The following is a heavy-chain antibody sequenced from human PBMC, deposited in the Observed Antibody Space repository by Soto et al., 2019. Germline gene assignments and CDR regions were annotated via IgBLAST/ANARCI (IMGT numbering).Heavy chain of an antibody. CDR3: ARLMRSSGYFRSFDI. CDR2: ISHSGIA. CDR1: GGSISSGAYS. Sequence: PSETLSLTCAVSGGSISSGAYSWSWIRQPPGKGLEWIGFISHSGIADYNPSLKSRVTISVDVSKNQFSLRLSSVTAADTAMYYCARLMRSSGYFRSFDIWGQGTMVTVSS. V-gene: IGHV4-30-2*01. D-gene: IGHD3-22*01. J-gene: IGHJ3*02.